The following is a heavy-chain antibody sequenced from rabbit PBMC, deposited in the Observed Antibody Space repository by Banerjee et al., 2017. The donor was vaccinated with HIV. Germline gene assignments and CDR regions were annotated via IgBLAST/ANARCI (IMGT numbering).Heavy chain of an antibody. CDR1: GVSFSISSY. CDR3: ASDTSSSFASYGMDL. V-gene: IGHV1S40*01. J-gene: IGHJ6*01. CDR2: IDAGSSAFT. Sequence: EESGGDMVKPGASLTLTCTASGVSFSISSYMCWVRQAPGKGLEWIACIDAGSSAFTYFATWAKGRFTISKTSSTTVTLQMTRLTAADTATYFCASDTSSSFASYGMDLWGQGTLVTVS. D-gene: IGHD1-1*01.